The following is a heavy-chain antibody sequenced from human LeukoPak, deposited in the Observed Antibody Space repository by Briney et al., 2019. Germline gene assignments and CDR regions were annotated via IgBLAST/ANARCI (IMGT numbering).Heavy chain of an antibody. CDR3: ARALYEAFDI. CDR1: GFTFSSYT. J-gene: IGHJ3*02. CDR2: ISYDGSNK. D-gene: IGHD3-16*02. V-gene: IGHV3-30*14. Sequence: GGSLRLSCAASGFTFSSYTMHWVRQAPGKGLEWVAVISYDGSNKYYADSVKGRFTISRDNSKNTLYLQMSNLRAEDTAVYYCARALYEAFDIWGQGTVVTVSS.